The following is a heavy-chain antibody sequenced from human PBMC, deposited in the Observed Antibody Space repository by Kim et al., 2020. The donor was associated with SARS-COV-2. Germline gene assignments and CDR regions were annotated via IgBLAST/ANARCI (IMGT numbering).Heavy chain of an antibody. CDR3: ARHLRNWYFDL. V-gene: IGHV4-39*01. CDR2: T. Sequence: THSNPSLKRRVTISVETSNTQFSLRLSSVTAADTALYYCARHLRNWYFDLWGRGTLVTVSS. J-gene: IGHJ2*01.